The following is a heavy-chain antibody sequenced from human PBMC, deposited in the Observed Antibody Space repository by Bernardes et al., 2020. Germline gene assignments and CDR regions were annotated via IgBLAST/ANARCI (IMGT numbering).Heavy chain of an antibody. Sequence: ASVKVSCKVSGYTLTELSMHWVRQAPGKGLEWMGGFDPEDGETIYAQKFQGRVTMTEDTSTDTAYMELSSLRSEDTVVYYCATVRGDHHLLGDTVSPPLFDYWGQGTLVTVSS. D-gene: IGHD4-4*01. CDR3: ATVRGDHHLLGDTVSPPLFDY. J-gene: IGHJ4*02. V-gene: IGHV1-24*01. CDR2: FDPEDGET. CDR1: GYTLTELS.